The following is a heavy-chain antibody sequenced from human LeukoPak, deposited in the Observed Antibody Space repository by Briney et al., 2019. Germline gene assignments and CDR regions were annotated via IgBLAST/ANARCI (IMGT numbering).Heavy chain of an antibody. V-gene: IGHV3-49*04. D-gene: IGHD6-19*01. CDR2: IRSKVYGGTT. CDR3: TRDHSSGWGTYFYYYMDV. Sequence: PGGSLRLSCEASGFTFNTYSMNWARQAPGKGLEWVGFIRSKVYGGTTEYAASVKGRFTISRDDSKSFAYLQMNSLKTEDIAVYYCTRDHSSGWGTYFYYYMDVWGKGTTVTISS. CDR1: GFTFNTYS. J-gene: IGHJ6*03.